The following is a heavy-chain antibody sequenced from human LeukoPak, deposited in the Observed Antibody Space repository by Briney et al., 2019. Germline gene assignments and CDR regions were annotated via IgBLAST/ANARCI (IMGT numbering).Heavy chain of an antibody. CDR1: GGSISSGGYY. V-gene: IGHV4-31*03. CDR3: ARDGLMTGANWFDP. Sequence: SETLSLTCTVSGGSISSGGYYWSWIRQHPGKGLEWIGYIYYGGSTYYNPSLKSRVTISVDTSKNQFSLKLSSVTAADTAVYYCARDGLMTGANWFDPWGQGTLVTVSS. CDR2: IYYGGST. J-gene: IGHJ5*02.